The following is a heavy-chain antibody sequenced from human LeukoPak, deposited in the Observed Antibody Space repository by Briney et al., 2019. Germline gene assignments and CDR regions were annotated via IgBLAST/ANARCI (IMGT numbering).Heavy chain of an antibody. CDR2: ISAYNGNT. V-gene: IGHV1-18*04. J-gene: IGHJ6*04. Sequence: GASVKVSCKASGYTFTSYGISWVRQAPGQGLEWMGWISAYNGNTDYAQKLQGRVTMTTDTSTSTAYMELRSLRSDDTAVYYCARDRSVVVPAHYYYGMDVWGKGTTVTVSS. CDR1: GYTFTSYG. CDR3: ARDRSVVVPAHYYYGMDV. D-gene: IGHD2-2*01.